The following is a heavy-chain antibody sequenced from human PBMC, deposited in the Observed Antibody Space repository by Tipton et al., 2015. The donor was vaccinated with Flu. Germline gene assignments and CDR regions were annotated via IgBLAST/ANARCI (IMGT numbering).Heavy chain of an antibody. V-gene: IGHV3-30*04. Sequence: SLRLSCAASGFTFSSYAMHWVRQAPGKGLEWVAVISYDGSNKYYADSVKGRFTISRDNSKNTLYLQMNSLRAEDTAVYYCAREAYDYVWGSYDYFDYRGQGTMVTVSS. D-gene: IGHD3-16*01. CDR1: GFTFSSYA. CDR2: ISYDGSNK. J-gene: IGHJ4*02. CDR3: AREAYDYVWGSYDYFDY.